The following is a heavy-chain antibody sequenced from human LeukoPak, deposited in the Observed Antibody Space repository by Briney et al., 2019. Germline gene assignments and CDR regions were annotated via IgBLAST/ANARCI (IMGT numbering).Heavy chain of an antibody. CDR1: GYTFTSYY. D-gene: IGHD3-22*01. V-gene: IGHV1-46*01. CDR2: INPSGGST. Sequence: ASVKVSCKASGYTFTSYYMHWVRQAPGQGLEWMGIINPSGGSTTYAQKFQGRVTMTRDMSTSTVYMELSSLRSEDTAVYYCGRDLNRSGYTREGRFDPWGQGTLVTVSS. J-gene: IGHJ5*02. CDR3: GRDLNRSGYTREGRFDP.